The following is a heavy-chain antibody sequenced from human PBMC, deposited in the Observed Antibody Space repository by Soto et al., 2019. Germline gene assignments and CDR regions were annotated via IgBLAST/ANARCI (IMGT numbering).Heavy chain of an antibody. D-gene: IGHD2-2*01. J-gene: IGHJ3*02. V-gene: IGHV4-31*03. CDR2: IYYSGST. CDR3: ARRFGGYCSSTSCYDPVEAFDI. CDR1: GGSISSCGYY. Sequence: SETLSLTCTVSGGSISSCGYYWSWIRQHPGKGLEWIGYIYYSGSTYYNPSLKSRVTISVDTSKNQFSLKLSSVTAADTAGYYCARRFGGYCSSTSCYDPVEAFDIWGQGTMVTVSS.